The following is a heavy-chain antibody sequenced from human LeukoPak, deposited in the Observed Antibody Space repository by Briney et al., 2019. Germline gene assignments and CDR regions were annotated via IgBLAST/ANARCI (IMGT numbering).Heavy chain of an antibody. D-gene: IGHD2-15*01. CDR2: ISYDGSKK. CDR1: GFTFSNYA. J-gene: IGHJ2*01. CDR3: ARPCSGGSCYSGSDWYFDL. V-gene: IGHV3-30*19. Sequence: GGSLRLSCAASGFTFSNYAMHWVRQAPGKGLEWVALISYDGSKKYYADSVKGRFTISRDNSKNTLYLQTNSLRAEDTAVYSCARPCSGGSCYSGSDWYFDLWGRGTLVSVSS.